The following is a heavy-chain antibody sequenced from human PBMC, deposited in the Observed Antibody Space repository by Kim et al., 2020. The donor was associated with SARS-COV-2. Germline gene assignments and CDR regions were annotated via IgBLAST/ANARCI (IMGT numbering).Heavy chain of an antibody. V-gene: IGHV4-59*01. J-gene: IGHJ5*02. Sequence: SETLSLTCTVSGGSISSYYWSWIRQPPGKGLEWIGYIYYSGSTNYNPSLKSRVTISVDTSKNQFSLKLSSVTAADTAVYYCARVSLGYCSGGSCYSGFDPWGQGTLVTVSS. D-gene: IGHD2-15*01. CDR3: ARVSLGYCSGGSCYSGFDP. CDR1: GGSISSYY. CDR2: IYYSGST.